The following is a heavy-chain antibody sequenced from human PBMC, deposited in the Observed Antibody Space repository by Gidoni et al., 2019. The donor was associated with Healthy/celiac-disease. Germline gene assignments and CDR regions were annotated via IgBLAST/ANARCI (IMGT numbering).Heavy chain of an antibody. Sequence: PGKGLEWVANIKQDGSEKYYVDSVKGRFTISRDNAKNSLYLQMNSLRAEDTAVYYCAKYYVPYYYYGMDVWGQGTTVTVSS. V-gene: IGHV3-7*01. CDR2: IKQDGSEK. D-gene: IGHD3-10*02. J-gene: IGHJ6*02. CDR3: AKYYVPYYYYGMDV.